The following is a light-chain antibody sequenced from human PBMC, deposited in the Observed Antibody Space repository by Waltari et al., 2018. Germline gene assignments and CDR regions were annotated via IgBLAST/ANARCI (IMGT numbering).Light chain of an antibody. J-gene: IGLJ2*01. Sequence: QSALTQPASVPGSPGQSITISCTGTSSDIGRYNYASFYQHHPGKAPKLMIFGVNNRPSQVSNRFPGSTSGNTASLTISGLQAEDEADYYCSSYTTTSSLLVVFGGGTKLTVL. V-gene: IGLV2-14*03. CDR1: SSDIGRYNY. CDR2: GVN. CDR3: SSYTTTSSLLVV.